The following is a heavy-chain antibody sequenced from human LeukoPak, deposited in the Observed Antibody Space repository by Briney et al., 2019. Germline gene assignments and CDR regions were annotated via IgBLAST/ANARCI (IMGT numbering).Heavy chain of an antibody. Sequence: GGSLRLSCAASGFTFRNYGMSWVRQAPGKGLEWVSGTIGSGDSKFYADPVKGRFTISRDNSRNTLYLHMNSLRVDDTAVYYCASLYNDYGDYWGQGALVTVSP. CDR1: GFTFRNYG. J-gene: IGHJ4*02. V-gene: IGHV3-23*01. D-gene: IGHD5-24*01. CDR3: ASLYNDYGDY. CDR2: TIGSGDSK.